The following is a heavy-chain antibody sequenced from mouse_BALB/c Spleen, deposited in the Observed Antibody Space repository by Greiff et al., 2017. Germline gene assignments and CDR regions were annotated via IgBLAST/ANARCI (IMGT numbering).Heavy chain of an antibody. CDR3: ARHIITTAWFAY. D-gene: IGHD1-2*01. CDR1: GFTFSSYT. CDR2: ISNGGGST. Sequence: DVMLVESGGGLVQPGGSLKLSCAASGFTFSSYTMSWVRQTPEKRLEWVAYISNGGGSTYYPDTVKGRFTISRDNAKNTLYLQMSSLKSEDTAMYYCARHIITTAWFAYWGQGTLVTVSA. V-gene: IGHV5-12-2*01. J-gene: IGHJ3*01.